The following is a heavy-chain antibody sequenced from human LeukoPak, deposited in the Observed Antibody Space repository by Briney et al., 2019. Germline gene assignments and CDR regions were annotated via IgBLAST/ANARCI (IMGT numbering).Heavy chain of an antibody. Sequence: GGSLRLSCAASEFTFSSYSMNWVRQAPGKGLEWVSYITNSGNSKSYADSVKGRFTISRDNTKNSLYLQMNGLRAEDTAVYYCARVSSSAGRGYWGQGTLVTVSS. CDR2: ITNSGNSK. V-gene: IGHV3-48*01. CDR1: EFTFSSYS. D-gene: IGHD6-13*01. CDR3: ARVSSSAGRGY. J-gene: IGHJ4*02.